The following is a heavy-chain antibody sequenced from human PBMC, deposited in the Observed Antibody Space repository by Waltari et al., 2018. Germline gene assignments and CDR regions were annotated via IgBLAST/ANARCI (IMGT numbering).Heavy chain of an antibody. CDR1: GYSSNSYA. J-gene: IGHJ5*02. Sequence: QVQLVQSGTEVEKPGASVRVSCKASGYSSNSYAISWVRQAPGQGLEWMGWITPYNGNTNYAQKFQGRVTMTADTSTSTTHMELRSLQSDDTAVYFCAKFSGSGGYNWFDPWGQGTL. V-gene: IGHV1-18*01. CDR2: ITPYNGNT. D-gene: IGHD3-10*01. CDR3: AKFSGSGGYNWFDP.